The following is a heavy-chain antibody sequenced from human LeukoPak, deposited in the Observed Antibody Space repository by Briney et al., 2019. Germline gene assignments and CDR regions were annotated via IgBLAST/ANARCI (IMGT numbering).Heavy chain of an antibody. J-gene: IGHJ3*02. CDR1: GFTFSDYY. CDR2: IYSGGST. CDR3: ARESAYSDYEYPDAFDI. V-gene: IGHV3-53*01. D-gene: IGHD5-12*01. Sequence: PGGSLRLSCAASGFTFSDYYMSWVRQAPWKGLEWVSVIYSGGSTYYADSVKGRFTISRDNSKNTLYLQMNSLRAEDTAVYYCARESAYSDYEYPDAFDIWGQGTMVTVSS.